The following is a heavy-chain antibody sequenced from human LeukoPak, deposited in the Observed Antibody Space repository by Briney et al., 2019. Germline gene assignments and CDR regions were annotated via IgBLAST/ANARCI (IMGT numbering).Heavy chain of an antibody. CDR3: ATAPAEFGALLVSWFDP. CDR1: GGSISSGDYY. J-gene: IGHJ5*02. CDR2: IYYSGST. D-gene: IGHD3-10*01. V-gene: IGHV4-30-4*08. Sequence: SETLSLTCTVSGGSISSGDYYWSWIPDPPGKDLEWIGYIYYSGSTYYNPSLKSRVTILRDTSKNQFSPQQRAVTAADKTAFYCATAPAEFGALLVSWFDPWGQGTLVTVSS.